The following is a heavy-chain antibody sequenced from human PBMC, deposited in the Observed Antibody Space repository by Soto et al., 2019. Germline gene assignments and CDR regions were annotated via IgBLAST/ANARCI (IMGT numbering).Heavy chain of an antibody. CDR1: GFTFTRYS. CDR3: ARESEDLTSNFDY. J-gene: IGHJ4*02. Sequence: GGSLRLSCAASGFTFTRYSMNWVRQAPGKGLEWVSSISSTTDYIYYGDSMKGRFTISRDNAKNSLYLEMNSLRAEDTAVYYCARESEDLTSNFDYWGQGTLVTVSS. V-gene: IGHV3-21*06. CDR2: ISSTTDYI.